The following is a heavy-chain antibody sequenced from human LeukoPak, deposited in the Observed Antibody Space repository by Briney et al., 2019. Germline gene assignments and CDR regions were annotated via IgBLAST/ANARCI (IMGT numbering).Heavy chain of an antibody. CDR2: ISASDSST. D-gene: IGHD2/OR15-2a*01. CDR1: GFTFSSYA. J-gene: IGHJ4*02. CDR3: AKWVGLASTRYCFDY. Sequence: PSGGSQRLSCAASGFTFSSYAMSWVRQAPGKGLEWVSVISASDSSTHYADSVKGRFTISRDNSKNTLYLQMNSLRAEDTALYYCAKWVGLASTRYCFDYWGQGTLVTVSS. V-gene: IGHV3-23*01.